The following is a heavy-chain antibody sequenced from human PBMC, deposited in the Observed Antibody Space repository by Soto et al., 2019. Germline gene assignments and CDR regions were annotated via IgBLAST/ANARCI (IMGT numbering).Heavy chain of an antibody. CDR2: IWYDGSRK. D-gene: IGHD1-26*01. Sequence: PGGSLRLSCAASGFTFSNYGMHWVRQAPDKGLERVAVIWYDGSRKYYADSVKGRFTISRDDSKKTLYLEMSSLRVDDTAVYYCVSYYTPEYFQHWGQGTLVTVSS. CDR1: GFTFSNYG. V-gene: IGHV3-33*01. J-gene: IGHJ1*01. CDR3: VSYYTPEYFQH.